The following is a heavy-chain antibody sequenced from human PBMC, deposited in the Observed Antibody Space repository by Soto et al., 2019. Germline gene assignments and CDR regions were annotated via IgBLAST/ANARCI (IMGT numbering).Heavy chain of an antibody. D-gene: IGHD1-1*01. CDR2: ISGSTGKT. Sequence: QVQLVQSGAEVKKPGASVKVSCKTSGYTFTSYGITWVRQAPGQGLEWMGWISGSTGKTNYAQRFTGTVTKTTDTTTSTYYMELRSLRPDDTAVYYCARDTGAGRCAYWGQGTLVTVSS. J-gene: IGHJ4*02. CDR3: ARDTGAGRCAY. CDR1: GYTFTSYG. V-gene: IGHV1-18*01.